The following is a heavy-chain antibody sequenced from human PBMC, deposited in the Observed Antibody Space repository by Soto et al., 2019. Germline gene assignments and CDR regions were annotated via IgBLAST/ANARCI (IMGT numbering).Heavy chain of an antibody. CDR1: GFSLSTSGVG. CDR2: IYWDDDK. Sequence: QITLKESGPPLVKPTQTLTLTCTFSGFSLSTSGVGVGWIRQPPGKALEWLALIYWDDDKRYSPSLKSRLTIPKDTYKNSVVLTMTNMDPVDTATYYCAHSQGLLRYFDWVPAFDYWGQGTLVTVSS. CDR3: AHSQGLLRYFDWVPAFDY. V-gene: IGHV2-5*02. D-gene: IGHD3-9*01. J-gene: IGHJ4*02.